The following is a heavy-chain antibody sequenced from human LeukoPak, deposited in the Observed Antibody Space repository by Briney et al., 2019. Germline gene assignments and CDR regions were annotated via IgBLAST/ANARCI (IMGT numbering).Heavy chain of an antibody. V-gene: IGHV3-9*01. Sequence: GGSLRLSCAASGFTFDDYAMHWVRQAPGKGLEWVSGISWNSGSIGYADSVKGRFTISRDNAKNSLYLQMNSLSAEDTAVYYCASVFDSWGQGFLVTVSS. J-gene: IGHJ4*02. CDR3: ASVFDS. CDR1: GFTFDDYA. CDR2: ISWNSGSI. D-gene: IGHD5/OR15-5a*01.